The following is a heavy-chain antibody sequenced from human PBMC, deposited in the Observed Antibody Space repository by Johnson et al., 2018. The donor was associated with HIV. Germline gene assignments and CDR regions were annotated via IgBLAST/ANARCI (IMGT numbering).Heavy chain of an antibody. J-gene: IGHJ3*02. CDR1: GFTFKDYG. Sequence: VQLVESGGSVVRPGGSLRLSCTASGFTFKDYGMSWVLQAPGKGLEWVAAISGSGGSKYSGDSVKGRFTISRDNSKNTLYLQMNSLRAEDTAVYYCAKGDRYNWNYVSAFDIWGQGTMVTVSS. CDR3: AKGDRYNWNYVSAFDI. D-gene: IGHD1-7*01. V-gene: IGHV3-23*04. CDR2: ISGSGGSK.